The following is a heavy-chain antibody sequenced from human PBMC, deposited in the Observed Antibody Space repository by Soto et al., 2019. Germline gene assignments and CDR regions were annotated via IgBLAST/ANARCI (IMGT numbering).Heavy chain of an antibody. CDR2: IFPSDSDT. CDR3: ARKDKSGYFNWFDP. V-gene: IGHV5-51*01. J-gene: IGHJ5*02. CDR1: GYRFTSYW. Sequence: GESLKISCRTSGYRFTSYWIAGVRQMPGKGLEWMGIIFPSDSDTRCSPSFQGQVTISADRSTSTVFLQWASLKASDTAVYFCARKDKSGYFNWFDPWGQGTLVTVSS. D-gene: IGHD3-22*01.